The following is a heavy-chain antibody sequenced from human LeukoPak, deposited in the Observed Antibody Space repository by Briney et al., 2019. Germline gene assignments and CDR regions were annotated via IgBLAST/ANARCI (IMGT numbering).Heavy chain of an antibody. Sequence: GASVKVSCKASGYTFNNYYMYWVRQAPGQGLEWMGMINPSGGGTSYAQKFQGRVTMTRDTSTRTVYMEVSSLKPEDTAVYYCARGYDSSAYYPFNYWGQGTLVTVSS. V-gene: IGHV1-46*02. D-gene: IGHD3-22*01. J-gene: IGHJ4*02. CDR3: ARGYDSSAYYPFNY. CDR2: INPSGGGT. CDR1: GYTFNNYY.